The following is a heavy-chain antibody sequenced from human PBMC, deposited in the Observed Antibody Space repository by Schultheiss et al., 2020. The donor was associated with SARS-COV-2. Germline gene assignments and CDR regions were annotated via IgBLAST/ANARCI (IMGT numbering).Heavy chain of an antibody. CDR1: GFTFSSYS. J-gene: IGHJ6*03. D-gene: IGHD2-2*01. Sequence: GESLKISCAASGFTFSSYSMNWVRQAPGKGLEWVSYISSSSSTIYYADSVKGRFTISRDNAKNTLYVQMNSLRIEDTAVYYCARGPIVVVPANYYYYMDVWGKGTTVTVSS. CDR2: ISSSSSTI. CDR3: ARGPIVVVPANYYYYMDV. V-gene: IGHV3-48*04.